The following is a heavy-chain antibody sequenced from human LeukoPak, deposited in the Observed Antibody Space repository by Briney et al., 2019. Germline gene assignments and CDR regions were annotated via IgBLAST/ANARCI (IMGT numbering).Heavy chain of an antibody. CDR1: GGSISSSSHY. D-gene: IGHD4-23*01. V-gene: IGHV4-39*07. J-gene: IGHJ4*02. Sequence: SETLSLTCAVSGGSISSSSHYWGWIRQPPGKGLEWIGSIYYSGSTYYNPSLKSRVTISVDTSKNQFSLKLSSVTAADTAVYYCAREYYGGNSIDYWGQGTLVTVSS. CDR2: IYYSGST. CDR3: AREYYGGNSIDY.